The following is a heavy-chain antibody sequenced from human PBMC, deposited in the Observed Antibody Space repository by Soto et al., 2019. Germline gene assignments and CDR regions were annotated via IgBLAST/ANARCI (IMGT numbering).Heavy chain of an antibody. J-gene: IGHJ6*02. CDR3: ARDTTVYYYGMDV. CDR2: IYPGDSDT. CDR1: GYSFTSYW. D-gene: IGHD4-4*01. Sequence: PGESLKISCXGSGYSFTSYWIGWVRQMPGKGLEWMGIIYPGDSDTRYSPSFQGQVTISADKSISTAYLQWSSLKASDTAMYYCARDTTVYYYGMDVWGQGTTVTVSS. V-gene: IGHV5-51*01.